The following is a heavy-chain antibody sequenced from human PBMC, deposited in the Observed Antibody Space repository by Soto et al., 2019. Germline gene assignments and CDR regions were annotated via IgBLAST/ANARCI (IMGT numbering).Heavy chain of an antibody. J-gene: IGHJ6*02. CDR3: TTVTWFGAIYYYGMDV. Sequence: GGSLRLSCAASGFTFSNAWMSWVRQAPGKGLEWVGRIKSKTDGGTTDYAAPVKGRFTISRDDSKNTLYLQMNSLKTEDTAVYYCTTVTWFGAIYYYGMDVWGQGTTVTVSS. D-gene: IGHD3-10*01. CDR2: IKSKTDGGTT. V-gene: IGHV3-15*01. CDR1: GFTFSNAW.